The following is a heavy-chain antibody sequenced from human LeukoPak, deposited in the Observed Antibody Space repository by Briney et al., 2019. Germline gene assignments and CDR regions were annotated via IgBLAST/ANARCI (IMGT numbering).Heavy chain of an antibody. D-gene: IGHD3-3*01. Sequence: ASVKVSCKASGYTFTSYAMHWVRQAPGQRLERMGWINAGNGNTKYSQKFQGRVTITRDTSASTAYMELSSLRSEDPAVYYCARDQKLYDFWSGYYTYYYYGMDVWGQGTTVTVSS. V-gene: IGHV1-3*01. CDR1: GYTFTSYA. CDR2: INAGNGNT. J-gene: IGHJ6*02. CDR3: ARDQKLYDFWSGYYTYYYYGMDV.